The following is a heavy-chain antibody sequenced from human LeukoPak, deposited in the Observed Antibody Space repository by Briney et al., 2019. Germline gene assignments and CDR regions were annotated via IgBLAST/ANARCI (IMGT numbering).Heavy chain of an antibody. J-gene: IGHJ4*02. D-gene: IGHD6-13*01. V-gene: IGHV3-33*01. Sequence: PGGSLRLSCAASGFTFSHYGMHWVRQAPGKGLEWVAVIWYDGSNEYYADSVKGQFTISRDNSKNTLYLQMNSLRAEDTAVYYCARDRQQRGIDYWGQGTLVTVSS. CDR1: GFTFSHYG. CDR2: IWYDGSNE. CDR3: ARDRQQRGIDY.